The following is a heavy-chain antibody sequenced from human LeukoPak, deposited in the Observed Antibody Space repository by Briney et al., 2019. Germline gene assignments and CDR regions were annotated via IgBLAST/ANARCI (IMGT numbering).Heavy chain of an antibody. CDR3: ARHLGGGIYFDY. J-gene: IGHJ4*02. D-gene: IGHD3-16*01. CDR1: GASITGHY. CDR2: IYYSGTT. V-gene: IGHV4-59*08. Sequence: PSETLSLTCTVSGASITGHYWSWIRQPPGKGMNGIGFIYYSGTTNYNPSLKSRVTISVDTSKYQFSLNLSSVTAADPAVYYCARHLGGGIYFDYWGQGTLVTVSS.